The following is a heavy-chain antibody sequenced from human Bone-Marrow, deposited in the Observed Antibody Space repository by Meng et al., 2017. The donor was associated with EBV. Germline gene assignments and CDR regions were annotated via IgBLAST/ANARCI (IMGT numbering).Heavy chain of an antibody. V-gene: IGHV4-4*02. Sequence: QVQLQESGPGLVKPAGPLSRTCAVSGGSSSSSNWWSWVRQPPGKGLEWIGEIYHSGSTNYNPSLKSRVTISVDKSKNQFSLKLSSVTAADTAVYYCASLAAAGPPFDYWGQGTLVTVSS. D-gene: IGHD6-13*01. J-gene: IGHJ4*02. CDR2: IYHSGST. CDR3: ASLAAAGPPFDY. CDR1: GGSSSSSNW.